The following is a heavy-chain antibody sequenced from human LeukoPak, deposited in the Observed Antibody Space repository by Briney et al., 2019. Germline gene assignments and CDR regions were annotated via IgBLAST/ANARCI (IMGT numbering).Heavy chain of an antibody. J-gene: IGHJ4*02. CDR2: ISWDGDTT. CDR3: AKDVHTVVVPAATQFDF. CDR1: GFTFDDFG. D-gene: IGHD2-2*01. V-gene: IGHV3-43*01. Sequence: GGSLRLSCAASGFTFDDFGMHWVRQPPGKGLEWVALISWDGDTTYYADSVKGRFTISRDNSRNYMYLEMKSLKNEDTALYYCAKDVHTVVVPAATQFDFWGQGTLVTVSS.